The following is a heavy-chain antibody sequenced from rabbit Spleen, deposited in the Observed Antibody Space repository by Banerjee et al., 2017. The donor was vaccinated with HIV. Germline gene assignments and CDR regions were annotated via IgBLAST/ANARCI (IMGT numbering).Heavy chain of an antibody. J-gene: IGHJ4*01. CDR2: INMVTGKS. V-gene: IGHV1S45*01. CDR1: GVSFNDNKG. Sequence: QEQLEVSGGGLVKPEGSLPLTYKASGVSFNDNKGLCWVRQAPGKGLEWITCINMVTGKSVYASWAKGRFIMSRTSSTKVTLQLNSLTAADTATYFCVRGASSSGYYNLWGPGSLVTVS. CDR3: VRGASSSGYYNL. D-gene: IGHD1-1*01.